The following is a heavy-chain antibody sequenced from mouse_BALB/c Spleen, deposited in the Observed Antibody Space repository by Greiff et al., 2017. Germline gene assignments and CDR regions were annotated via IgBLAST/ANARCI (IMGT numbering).Heavy chain of an antibody. CDR2: ISSGGST. CDR1: GFTFSSYA. V-gene: IGHV5-6-5*01. CDR3: ARGRYDYGAWFAY. J-gene: IGHJ3*01. Sequence: EVKLMESGGGLVKPGGSLKLSCAASGFTFSSYAMSWVRQTPEKRLEWVASISSGGSTYYPDSVKGRFTISRDNARNILYLQMSSLRSEDTAMYYCARGRYDYGAWFAYWGQGTLVTVSA. D-gene: IGHD2-4*01.